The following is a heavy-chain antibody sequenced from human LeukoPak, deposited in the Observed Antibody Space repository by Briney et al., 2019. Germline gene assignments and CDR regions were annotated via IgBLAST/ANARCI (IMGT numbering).Heavy chain of an antibody. V-gene: IGHV4-34*01. CDR2: INHSEST. Sequence: SETLSLTCAVYGGSFSGYYWSWFRQPPGKGLEWIGEINHSESTNYNPSLKSRVTISVDTSKNQFSLKLSSVTAADTAVYYCARGPTRAYSSGWYYYGMDVWGQGTTVTVSS. CDR1: GGSFSGYY. D-gene: IGHD6-19*01. CDR3: ARGPTRAYSSGWYYYGMDV. J-gene: IGHJ6*02.